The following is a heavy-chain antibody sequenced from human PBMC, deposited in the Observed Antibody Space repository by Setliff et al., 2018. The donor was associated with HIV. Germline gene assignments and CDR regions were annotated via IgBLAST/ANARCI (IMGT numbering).Heavy chain of an antibody. J-gene: IGHJ5*02. D-gene: IGHD2-2*01. V-gene: IGHV1-69*13. Sequence: SVKVSCKASGGTFSTYAISWVRQAPGQGLEWMGGIIPIFATANYAQKFQGRVTIIADESTSTAYMELSSLRSEDTAVYYCARDYVVPAGINNWFDPWGQGTLVTVSS. CDR3: ARDYVVPAGINNWFDP. CDR2: IIPIFATA. CDR1: GGTFSTYA.